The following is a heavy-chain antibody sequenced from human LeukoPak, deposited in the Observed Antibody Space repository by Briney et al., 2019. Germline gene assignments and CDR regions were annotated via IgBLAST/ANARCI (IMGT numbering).Heavy chain of an antibody. V-gene: IGHV3-11*04. CDR1: GFTFRKHY. CDR3: AADRRGEMRFDY. CDR2: IGASGSTR. D-gene: IGHD3-16*01. Sequence: PGGSLRLSCAASGFTFRKHYMSWIRQAPGRGPEWVAYIGASGSTRYYRDSVNGRFTISRDNAKNSLHLQMNSLRAEDTAVYYCAADRRGEMRFDYWGQGTLVTVSS. J-gene: IGHJ4*02.